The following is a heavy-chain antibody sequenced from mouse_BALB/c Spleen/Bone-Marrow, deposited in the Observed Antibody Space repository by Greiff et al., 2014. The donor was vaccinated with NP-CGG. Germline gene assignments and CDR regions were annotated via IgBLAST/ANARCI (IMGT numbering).Heavy chain of an antibody. CDR1: GYTFTSYV. Sequence: EVKLQESGPELVKPGASVKMSCKASGYTFTSYVMHWVKQKPGQGLEWIGYIHPYNDGTKYNEKFKGKATLTSDKSPSTAYMELSSLTSEDSAVYYCARRYGNYYFDYWGQGTTLTVSS. CDR2: IHPYNDGT. CDR3: ARRYGNYYFDY. V-gene: IGHV1-14*01. J-gene: IGHJ2*01. D-gene: IGHD2-10*02.